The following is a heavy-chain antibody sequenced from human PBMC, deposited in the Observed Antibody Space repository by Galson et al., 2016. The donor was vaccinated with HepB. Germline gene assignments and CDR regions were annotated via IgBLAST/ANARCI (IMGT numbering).Heavy chain of an antibody. Sequence: SVKVSCKASGYTFTSYFIHWVRQAPGQGLQWMGTINPSADSTTYAHNFQGRVTMTRDTSTSTVYMELSSLRSEDTAVFYCARGRGNYDSTGYYFDYWGQGTLVTVSS. CDR3: ARGRGNYDSTGYYFDY. CDR2: INPSADST. J-gene: IGHJ4*02. D-gene: IGHD3-22*01. CDR1: GYTFTSYF. V-gene: IGHV1-46*01.